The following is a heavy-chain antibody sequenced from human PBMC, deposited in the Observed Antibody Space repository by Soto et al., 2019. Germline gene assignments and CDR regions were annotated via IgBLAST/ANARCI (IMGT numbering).Heavy chain of an antibody. CDR2: ISPYNGKT. CDR3: AREQTNWLKDAFDL. V-gene: IGHV1-18*01. D-gene: IGHD1-1*01. Sequence: QVQLVQSGGEVKEPGASVRVSCKASGYTLISYGINWVRQAPGQGLEWLGWISPYNGKTDYAQKLQGRVTMTTDTSTSTAYMELRSLTSDDTAVYYCAREQTNWLKDAFDLWGQGTLVTVSS. J-gene: IGHJ3*01. CDR1: GYTLISYG.